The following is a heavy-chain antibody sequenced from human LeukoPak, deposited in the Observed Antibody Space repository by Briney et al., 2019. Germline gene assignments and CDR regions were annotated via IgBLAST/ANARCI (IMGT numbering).Heavy chain of an antibody. CDR3: ARTTSFTASGYDY. CDR2: MKPNNGDS. D-gene: IGHD6-25*01. Sequence: ASVKVSCKASGYTFTNYHINWVRQATGQGLGWMGWMKPNNGDSGYAQKFQGRVTITRDTSISTSYMELRSLRSDDTAVYFCARTTSFTASGYDYWGQGTLVTVSS. J-gene: IGHJ4*02. CDR1: GYTFTNYH. V-gene: IGHV1-8*03.